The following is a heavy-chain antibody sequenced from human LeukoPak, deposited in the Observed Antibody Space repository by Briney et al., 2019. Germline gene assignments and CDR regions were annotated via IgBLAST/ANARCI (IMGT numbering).Heavy chain of an antibody. CDR2: IYSGGST. J-gene: IGHJ4*02. CDR1: GFTFSSYW. Sequence: GGSLRLSCAASGFTFSSYWMSWVRQAPGKGLEWVSVIYSGGSTYYGDSVKGRFTISRDNSKNTLSLQMNSLRVEDTAVYYCARESGGTSIVYWGQGTLVTVSS. CDR3: ARESGGTSIVY. D-gene: IGHD2-15*01. V-gene: IGHV3-53*01.